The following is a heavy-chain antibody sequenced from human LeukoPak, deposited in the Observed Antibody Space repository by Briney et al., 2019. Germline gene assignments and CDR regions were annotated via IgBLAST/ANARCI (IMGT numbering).Heavy chain of an antibody. Sequence: GESLKISCKGSGYSFTSYWIGWVRQMPGKGLEWMGIVYPGDSDTRYSPSFQGQVTISADKSISTAYLQWSSLKASDTAMYYCAIVLGYCSSTSCYRFDPWGQGTLVTVSS. CDR1: GYSFTSYW. CDR2: VYPGDSDT. J-gene: IGHJ5*02. CDR3: AIVLGYCSSTSCYRFDP. V-gene: IGHV5-51*01. D-gene: IGHD2-2*01.